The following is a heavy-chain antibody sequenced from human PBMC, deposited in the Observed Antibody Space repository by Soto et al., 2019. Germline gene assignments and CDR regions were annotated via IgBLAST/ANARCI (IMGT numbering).Heavy chain of an antibody. V-gene: IGHV3-48*01. Sequence: GGSLRLSCAASGFTFRNYGMNWVRQAPGKGLEWVSYIGIGSSTKYYADSVKGRFTISRDNAKNSLYLQMNSLSAYDTAVYYCSIDQLYYKDISGRPLNAFDVWGQGTMVTVSS. CDR1: GFTFRNYG. CDR2: IGIGSSTK. CDR3: SIDQLYYKDISGRPLNAFDV. D-gene: IGHD3-22*01. J-gene: IGHJ3*01.